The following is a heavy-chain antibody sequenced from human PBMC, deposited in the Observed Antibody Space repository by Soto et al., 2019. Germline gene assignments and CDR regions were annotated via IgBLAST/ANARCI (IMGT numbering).Heavy chain of an antibody. D-gene: IGHD3-16*01. J-gene: IGHJ6*02. V-gene: IGHV1-18*01. CDR2: INTYNGNT. Sequence: QVQLVQSGAEVKNPGASVKVSCKTFGYTFTSYDIGWARQAPGQGLEWMGWINTYNGNTNYAQNLQGRVTLTTDTSTSTAYMELRSLRSNDTAIYYCAMVDVYVTPSPQDVWGQGTTVTVSS. CDR1: GYTFTSYD. CDR3: AMVDVYVTPSPQDV.